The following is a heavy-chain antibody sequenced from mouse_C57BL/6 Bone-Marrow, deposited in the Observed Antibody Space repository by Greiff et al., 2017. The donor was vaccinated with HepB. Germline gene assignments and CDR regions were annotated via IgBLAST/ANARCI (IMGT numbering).Heavy chain of an antibody. CDR1: GYTFTSYD. V-gene: IGHV1-72*01. CDR3: ARSLRFYAMDY. J-gene: IGHJ4*01. Sequence: VQLQQSGPELVKPGASVKLSCKASGYTFTSYDINWVKQRPGQGLEWIGWIDPNSGGTKYNEKFKSKATLTVDKPSSTAYMQLSSLTSEDSAVYYCARSLRFYAMDYWGQGTSVTVSS. D-gene: IGHD1-1*01. CDR2: IDPNSGGT.